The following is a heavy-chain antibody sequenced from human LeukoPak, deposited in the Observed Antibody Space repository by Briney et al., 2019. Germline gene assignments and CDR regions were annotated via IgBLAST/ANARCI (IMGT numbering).Heavy chain of an antibody. J-gene: IGHJ6*04. V-gene: IGHV4-38-2*01. CDR2: IYDGGST. Sequence: SETLSLTCAVSGYSISSGYYWGWSRQPPGKGLGGIGSIYDGGSTYYNPSLKSRVTISVDTSKNQFSLKLSSVTAADTAVYYCASTYYDILTGYYDYYGMDVWGKGTTVTVSS. CDR1: GYSISSGYY. CDR3: ASTYYDILTGYYDYYGMDV. D-gene: IGHD3-9*01.